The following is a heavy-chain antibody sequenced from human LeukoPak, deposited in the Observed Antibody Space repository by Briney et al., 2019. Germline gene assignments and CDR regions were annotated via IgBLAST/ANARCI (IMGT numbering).Heavy chain of an antibody. CDR2: ISPDGSGT. J-gene: IGHJ3*02. CDR3: TRDRYSVGDI. V-gene: IGHV3-74*01. Sequence: GGSLRLSCAASGFTFSSSPMHWVRQTPGKGLVWLSRISPDGSGTTYADSVKGRFTSSRDNAKNTLYLQMNSLSVKDTAVYYCTRDRYSVGDIWGQGTLVTVSS. D-gene: IGHD3-16*02. CDR1: GFTFSSSP.